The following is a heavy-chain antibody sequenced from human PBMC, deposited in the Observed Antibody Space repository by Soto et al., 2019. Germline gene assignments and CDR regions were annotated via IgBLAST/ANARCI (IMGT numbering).Heavy chain of an antibody. CDR3: ASFREGYSYGWSYSYGMDV. Sequence: QVQLVQSGAEVKKPGASVKVSCKASGYTFTSYGFSWVRQAPGQGLEWMGWISAYNGNTNYAQKLQGRLTMTTDTSTSTAYMELRSLRSDDTAVYYCASFREGYSYGWSYSYGMDVWGQGTTVTVSS. D-gene: IGHD5-18*01. V-gene: IGHV1-18*01. CDR1: GYTFTSYG. J-gene: IGHJ6*02. CDR2: ISAYNGNT.